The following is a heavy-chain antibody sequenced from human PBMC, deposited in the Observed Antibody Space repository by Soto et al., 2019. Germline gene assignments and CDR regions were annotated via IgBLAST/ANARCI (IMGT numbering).Heavy chain of an antibody. CDR1: GFPFSTYA. D-gene: IGHD2-2*01. J-gene: IGHJ4*02. CDR2: VWHDGTDK. CDR3: ARTDCSSSDCPRDLVGAVTMDY. V-gene: IGHV3-33*01. Sequence: GGSRRRSCAASGFPFSTYAIHWVRQAPGKGLEWVAVVWHDGTDKNYADSVKGRFTISRDNSKSTLYLQMDHLRVEDTGVYHCARTDCSSSDCPRDLVGAVTMDYWGQGTPVTVSS.